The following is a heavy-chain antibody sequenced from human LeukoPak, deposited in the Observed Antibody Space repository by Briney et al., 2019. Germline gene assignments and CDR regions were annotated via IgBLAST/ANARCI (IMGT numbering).Heavy chain of an antibody. Sequence: GGSLRLSCAASGFTFSSYAMSWVRQAPGKGLEWVSAISGSGGSTYYADSVKGRFTISRDNSKNTLYLQMNSLRAEDTAVYYCTRDRGVVVATPYWYFDLWGRGTLVTVSS. D-gene: IGHD2-15*01. J-gene: IGHJ2*01. CDR2: ISGSGGST. V-gene: IGHV3-23*01. CDR1: GFTFSSYA. CDR3: TRDRGVVVATPYWYFDL.